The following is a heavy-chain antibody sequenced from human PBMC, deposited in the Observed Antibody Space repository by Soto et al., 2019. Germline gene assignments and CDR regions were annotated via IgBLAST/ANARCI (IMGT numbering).Heavy chain of an antibody. CDR1: RYTFTDYY. D-gene: IGHD5-12*01. CDR3: AREGLKTLELATTY. Sequence: SVKVSCKASRYTFTDYYMHWVRQSPGQGLEWMGWIHPNSGVTKFPQKFQGRVIMTRDTSISTVYMELSRLTSDDTAVYYCAREGLKTLELATTYWAQATLATVSA. V-gene: IGHV1-2*02. CDR2: IHPNSGVT. J-gene: IGHJ4*02.